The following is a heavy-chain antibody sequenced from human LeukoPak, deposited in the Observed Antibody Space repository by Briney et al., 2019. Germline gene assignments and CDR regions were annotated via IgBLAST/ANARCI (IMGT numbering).Heavy chain of an antibody. V-gene: IGHV3-21*01. Sequence: GGSLRLSCAASGFTFSNFAMTWVRQAPGKGLEWVSSIVGSSSTYYADSLKGRFTISRDNAKNSLYLQMNSLRAEDTAVYHCARIGAGSSLDYWGQGTLVTVSS. CDR3: ARIGAGSSLDY. CDR1: GFTFSNFA. J-gene: IGHJ4*02. D-gene: IGHD6-13*01. CDR2: IVGSSST.